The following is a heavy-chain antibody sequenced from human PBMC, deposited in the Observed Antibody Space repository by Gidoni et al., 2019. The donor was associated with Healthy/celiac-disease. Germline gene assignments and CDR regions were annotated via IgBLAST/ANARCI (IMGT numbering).Heavy chain of an antibody. CDR3: ARRDIVATTTAPKRAFDI. J-gene: IGHJ3*02. V-gene: IGHV1-69*01. CDR2: IIPIFGTA. CDR1: GATFSSYA. D-gene: IGHD5-12*01. Sequence: QVQLVQSGAEVKTPGSSVKVSCKASGATFSSYAISWVRQAPGQGLEWMGGIIPIFGTANYAQKFQGRVTITVDESTSTAYMELSSLRSEDTAVYYCARRDIVATTTAPKRAFDIWGQGTMVTVSS.